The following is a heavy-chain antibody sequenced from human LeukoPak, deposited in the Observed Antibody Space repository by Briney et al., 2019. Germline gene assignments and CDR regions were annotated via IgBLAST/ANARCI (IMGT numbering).Heavy chain of an antibody. CDR3: ARWTSCGGDCHILDF. D-gene: IGHD2-21*02. V-gene: IGHV4-39*07. Sequence: SETLSLTCAVSGGSLITANFFWGWIRQPPGKGLEWIGSVYYSGKTYYNPSLKSRVSISVDTSKNQFSLSLSSVTAADTAIYYCARWTSCGGDCHILDFWGQGVLVTVSS. CDR2: VYYSGKT. CDR1: GGSLITANFF. J-gene: IGHJ4*02.